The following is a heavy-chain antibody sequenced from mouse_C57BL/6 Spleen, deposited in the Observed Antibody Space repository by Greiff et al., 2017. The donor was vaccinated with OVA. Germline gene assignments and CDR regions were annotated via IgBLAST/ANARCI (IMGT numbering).Heavy chain of an antibody. CDR3: ARGDPFAY. J-gene: IGHJ3*01. V-gene: IGHV5-17*01. D-gene: IGHD3-3*01. CDR1: GFTFSDYG. CDR2: ISSGSSTI. Sequence: EVQGVESGGGLVKPGGSLKLSCAASGFTFSDYGMHWVRQAPEKGLEWVAYISSGSSTIYYADTVKGRFTISRDNAKNTLFLQMTSLRSEDTAMYYCARGDPFAYWGQGTLVTVSA.